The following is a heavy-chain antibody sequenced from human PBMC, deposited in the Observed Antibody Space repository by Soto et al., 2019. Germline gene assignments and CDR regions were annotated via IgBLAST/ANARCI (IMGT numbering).Heavy chain of an antibody. CDR2: ITYYGSNQ. Sequence: GGSLRLSCAASGFIFSSYTMHWVRQAPGKGLEWVGVITYYGSNQYYADSMKGRFTISRDNSRNMLFLQMNSLRPDDTAVYYCARAPSGSYPEFDYWGQGTLVTVSS. D-gene: IGHD1-26*01. CDR1: GFIFSSYT. CDR3: ARAPSGSYPEFDY. V-gene: IGHV3-30-3*01. J-gene: IGHJ4*02.